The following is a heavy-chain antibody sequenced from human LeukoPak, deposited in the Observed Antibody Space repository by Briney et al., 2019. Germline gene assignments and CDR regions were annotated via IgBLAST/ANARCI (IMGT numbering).Heavy chain of an antibody. CDR3: TTRSPARYCSDGACYSSADY. V-gene: IGHV3-15*07. CDR2: IRSKADGGTP. CDR1: GSSFSDAW. D-gene: IGHD2-15*01. J-gene: IGHJ4*02. Sequence: AGGSLRLSCAASGSSFSDAWMNWVRQAPGKGLEWVGHIRSKADGGTPDYIASVKGRFTISRDDSKDTLYLQMNSLNTEDTAMYYCTTRSPARYCSDGACYSSADYWGQGTLVTVSS.